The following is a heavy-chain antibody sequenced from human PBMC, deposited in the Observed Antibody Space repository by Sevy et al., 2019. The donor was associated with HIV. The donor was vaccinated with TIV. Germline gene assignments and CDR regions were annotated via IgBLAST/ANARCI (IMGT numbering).Heavy chain of an antibody. Sequence: GGCLRLSCAASGFTFSSYWMSWVRQAPGKGLEWVANIKQDGSEKYYVDSVKGRFTISRDNAKNSLYLQMNSLRAEDTAVYYCARESARDCSSTSCYGNYYYYGMDVWGQGTTVTISS. D-gene: IGHD2-2*01. CDR3: ARESARDCSSTSCYGNYYYYGMDV. CDR1: GFTFSSYW. V-gene: IGHV3-7*01. J-gene: IGHJ6*02. CDR2: IKQDGSEK.